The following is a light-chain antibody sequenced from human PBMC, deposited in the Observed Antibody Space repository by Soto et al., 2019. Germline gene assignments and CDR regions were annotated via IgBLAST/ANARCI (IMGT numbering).Light chain of an antibody. CDR2: SAS. Sequence: DIQVTQSPSAMSAAVGDRVTITCRTSQDISNRLGWFQQRPGKAPKRLISSASTLETGVPSRFSGTGSGTDFTLTISSLQPEDFATYYCQQSYSTPEFGPGTKVDIK. J-gene: IGKJ3*01. CDR3: QQSYSTPE. V-gene: IGKV1-17*03. CDR1: QDISNR.